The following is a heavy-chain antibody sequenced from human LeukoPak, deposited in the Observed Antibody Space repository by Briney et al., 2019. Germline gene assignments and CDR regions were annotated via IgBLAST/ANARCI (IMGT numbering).Heavy chain of an antibody. D-gene: IGHD4/OR15-4a*01. V-gene: IGHV3-15*01. CDR2: IKSKRDGETT. Sequence: PGGSLRLSCAASGFTFSSAWMRWVRQAPGKGLEWVGQIKSKRDGETTDYAAPVKGRFTISRDDSKNTLYPQMDSLKTEDTAVYYCTTDHGDNRCYCSAFDVWGQGTTVTVSS. CDR1: GFTFSSAW. J-gene: IGHJ3*01. CDR3: TTDHGDNRCYCSAFDV.